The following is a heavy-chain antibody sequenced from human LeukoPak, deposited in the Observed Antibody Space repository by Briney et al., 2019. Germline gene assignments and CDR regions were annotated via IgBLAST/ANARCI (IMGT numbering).Heavy chain of an antibody. V-gene: IGHV1-58*01. CDR1: GFTLTSSA. D-gene: IGHD6-13*01. J-gene: IGHJ4*02. CDR2: IVVGSNDT. Sequence: ASVKVSCTASGFTLTSSAVQWVRQARGQRLEWIGWIVVGSNDTNYAQKFQKRVTIARDMSTNTAYMELSSLRSEDTAVYYCAAPYSSSWFDFWGRGTLVTVSS. CDR3: AAPYSSSWFDF.